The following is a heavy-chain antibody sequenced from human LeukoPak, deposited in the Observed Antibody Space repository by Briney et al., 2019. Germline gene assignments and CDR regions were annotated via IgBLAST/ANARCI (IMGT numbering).Heavy chain of an antibody. CDR1: GFTVSSNY. CDR3: AKETSYSYGDY. Sequence: PGGSLRLSCVASGFTVSSNYMSWVRQAPGKGLEWVSAISGSGGSTYYADSVKGRFTISRDNSKNTLYLQMNSLRAEDTAVYYCAKETSYSYGDYWGQGTLVTVSS. J-gene: IGHJ4*02. D-gene: IGHD5-18*01. V-gene: IGHV3-23*01. CDR2: ISGSGGST.